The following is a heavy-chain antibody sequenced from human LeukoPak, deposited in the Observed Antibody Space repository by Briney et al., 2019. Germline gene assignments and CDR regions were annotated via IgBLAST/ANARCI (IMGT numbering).Heavy chain of an antibody. V-gene: IGHV3-48*03. CDR1: GFTLSTFE. Sequence: GGSLRLSCAASGFTLSTFEMNWVRQAPGKGLEWVSYMSTSGTTIYYIDSVKGRFTIPRDNAKNSLYLQMNSLRAEDTALYYCAREGYRGNSDAFDLWGQGTMVTVSS. CDR3: AREGYRGNSDAFDL. CDR2: MSTSGTTI. J-gene: IGHJ3*01. D-gene: IGHD4-23*01.